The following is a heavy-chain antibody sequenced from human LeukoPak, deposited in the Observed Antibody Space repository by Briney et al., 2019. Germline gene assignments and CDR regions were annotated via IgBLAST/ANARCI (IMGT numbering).Heavy chain of an antibody. CDR2: VYYSGTT. D-gene: IGHD3-16*01. Sequence: SETLSLACTVSGGSISTGTYYWGWIRQPPGKGLEWIGNVYYSGTTYYNPSLKSRVTISVDTSKNQFSLKLSSVTAADTAVYYCARARYGAGLRGDFDYWGQGTLVTVSS. J-gene: IGHJ4*02. CDR3: ARARYGAGLRGDFDY. CDR1: GGSISTGTYY. V-gene: IGHV4-39*07.